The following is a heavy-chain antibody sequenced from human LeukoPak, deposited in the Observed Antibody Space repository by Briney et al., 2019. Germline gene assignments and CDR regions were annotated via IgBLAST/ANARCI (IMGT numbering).Heavy chain of an antibody. D-gene: IGHD3-16*01. CDR2: MWYDGSNK. CDR1: GFTFSSYG. Sequence: GGSLRLSCAASGFTFSSYGMHWVRQAPGKGLEWVAIMWYDGSNKYYTDSVKGRFTISRDNSKNTVYLQMNSLRAEDTAVYYCVSFYEAYWGRGTLVTVSS. V-gene: IGHV3-33*01. J-gene: IGHJ4*02. CDR3: VSFYEAY.